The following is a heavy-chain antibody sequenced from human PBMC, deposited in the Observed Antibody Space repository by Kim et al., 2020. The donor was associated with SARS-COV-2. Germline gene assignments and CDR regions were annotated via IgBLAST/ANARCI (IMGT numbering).Heavy chain of an antibody. D-gene: IGHD1-26*01. V-gene: IGHV3-9*01. J-gene: IGHJ4*02. CDR2: ISWNSGSI. Sequence: GGSLRLSCAASGFTFDDYAMHWVRQAPGKGLEWVSGISWNSGSIGYADSVKGRFTISRDNAKNSLYLQMNSLRAEDTALYYCAKLHSGSYSVVDYWGQGTLVTVSS. CDR1: GFTFDDYA. CDR3: AKLHSGSYSVVDY.